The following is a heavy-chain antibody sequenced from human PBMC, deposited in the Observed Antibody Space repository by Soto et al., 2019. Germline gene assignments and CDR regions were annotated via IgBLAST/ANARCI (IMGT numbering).Heavy chain of an antibody. CDR2: IYYSGST. V-gene: IGHV4-59*01. CDR1: GGSISSYY. J-gene: IGHJ3*02. CDR3: AREGHGYSAFDI. Sequence: SETLSLTCTVSGGSISSYYWSWIRQPPGKGLEWIGYIYYSGSTNYNPSLKSRVTISVDTSKNQFSLKLSSVTAADTAVYYCAREGHGYSAFDIWGQGTMVTVSS. D-gene: IGHD2-2*03.